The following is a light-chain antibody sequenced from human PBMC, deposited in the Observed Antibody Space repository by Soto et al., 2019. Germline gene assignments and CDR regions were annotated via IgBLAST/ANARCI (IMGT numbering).Light chain of an antibody. CDR1: SSDVGGYNY. V-gene: IGLV2-14*01. CDR2: EVS. CDR3: SSYTSSSTRLYV. Sequence: QSALTQPASVSGSPGQSITISCTGTSSDVGGYNYVSWYQQHPGKAPKLMIYEVSNRPSGVSNRFSGSKSGNTASLTISGLPAEDEADYYCSSYTSSSTRLYVFGTGTKLTVL. J-gene: IGLJ1*01.